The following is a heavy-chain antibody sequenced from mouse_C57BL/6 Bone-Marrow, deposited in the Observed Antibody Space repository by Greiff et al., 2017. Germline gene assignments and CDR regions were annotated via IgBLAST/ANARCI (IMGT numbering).Heavy chain of an antibody. CDR2: IFPGSGST. D-gene: IGHD1-1*01. CDR3: ARSYGSSHWYFDV. V-gene: IGHV1-75*01. CDR1: GYTFTDYY. Sequence: VQLQQSGPELVKPGASVKISCKASGYTFTDYYINWVKQRPGQGLEWIGWIFPGSGSTYYNEKFKGKATLTVDKSSSTAYMLLSSLTSEDSAVYFCARSYGSSHWYFDVWGTGTTVTVSS. J-gene: IGHJ1*03.